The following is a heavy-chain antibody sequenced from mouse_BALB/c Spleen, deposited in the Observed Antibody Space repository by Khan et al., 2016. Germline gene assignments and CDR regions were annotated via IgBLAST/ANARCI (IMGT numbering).Heavy chain of an antibody. D-gene: IGHD3-3*01. CDR2: IDPGNGNT. J-gene: IGHJ4*01. CDR1: GFNIKDTY. Sequence: VQLQQPGAELVKPGASVKLSCTASGFNIKDTYMHWVKQRPEQGLEWIGRIDPGNGNTKYDPKFQGKATITADTSSNTAYLQLSSLTSEDTAVYYCARGDPYYAMDYWGQGTSVTVSS. V-gene: IGHV14-3*02. CDR3: ARGDPYYAMDY.